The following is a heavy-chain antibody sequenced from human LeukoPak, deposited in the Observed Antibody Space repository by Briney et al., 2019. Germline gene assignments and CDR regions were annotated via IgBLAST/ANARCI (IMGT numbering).Heavy chain of an antibody. CDR3: ARDIDRVFNWFDP. J-gene: IGHJ5*02. D-gene: IGHD6-13*01. CDR1: GGTFSSYA. V-gene: IGHV1-3*01. Sequence: GASVKVSCTASGGTFSSYAISWVRQAPGQGLEWMGWINAGNGNTKYSQKFQGRVTITRDTSASTVYMEPSSLRSEDTAVYYCARDIDRVFNWFDPWAREPWSPSPQ. CDR2: INAGNGNT.